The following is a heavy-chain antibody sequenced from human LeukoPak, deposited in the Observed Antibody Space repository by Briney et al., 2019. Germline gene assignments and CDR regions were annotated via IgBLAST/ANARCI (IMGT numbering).Heavy chain of an antibody. D-gene: IGHD4-17*01. CDR2: IYYSGST. CDR3: ARSRDYELFDY. V-gene: IGHV4-30-4*01. CDR1: GGSISSGDYY. J-gene: IGHJ4*02. Sequence: PSETLSLTCTVSGGSISSGDYYWSWIRQPPGKGLEWIGYIYYSGSTYYNPSLKSRVTISVDTSKNQFSLELSSVTAADTAVYYCARSRDYELFDYWGQGTLVTVSS.